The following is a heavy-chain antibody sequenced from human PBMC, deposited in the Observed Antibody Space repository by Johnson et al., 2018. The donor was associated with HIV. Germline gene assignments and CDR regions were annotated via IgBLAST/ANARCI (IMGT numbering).Heavy chain of an antibody. CDR1: GFTFSSYE. J-gene: IGHJ3*02. CDR3: ARGMDYYDSSGHDAFDI. CDR2: ISSSGSTI. Sequence: VQLVESGGGLVQPGGSLRLSCAASGFTFSSYEMNWVRQAPGKGLEWVSYISSSGSTIYYADSVKGRFTISRDNAKNSLYLQMNSLRAEDTAVYYCARGMDYYDSSGHDAFDIWGQGTMVTVSS. D-gene: IGHD3-22*01. V-gene: IGHV3-48*03.